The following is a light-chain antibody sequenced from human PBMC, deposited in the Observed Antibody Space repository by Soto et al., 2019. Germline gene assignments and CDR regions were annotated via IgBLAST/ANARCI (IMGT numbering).Light chain of an antibody. CDR3: QKYTSAPYT. V-gene: IGKV1-27*01. CDR2: ATS. Sequence: DIQMTQSPSSLSASVGDRVTITCRASQGISNYLAWYQQKPGKVPKLLIYATSTLQSGVPSRFSGSRSGTDFTLAISSLQPEDVATYYCQKYTSAPYTFGQGTKLEIK. J-gene: IGKJ2*01. CDR1: QGISNY.